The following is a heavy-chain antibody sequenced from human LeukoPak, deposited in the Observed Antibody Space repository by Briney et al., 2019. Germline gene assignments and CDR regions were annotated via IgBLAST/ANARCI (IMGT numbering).Heavy chain of an antibody. D-gene: IGHD3-16*01. CDR1: GFTFSSYS. J-gene: IGHJ6*02. Sequence: GGSPRLSCAASGFTFSSYSMNWVRQAPGKGLEWVSSISSSSSYIYYADSVKGRFTISRDNAKNSLYLQMNSLRAEDTAVYYCARDFFGVTTNYYYGMDVWGQGTTVTVSS. CDR2: ISSSSSYI. V-gene: IGHV3-21*01. CDR3: ARDFFGVTTNYYYGMDV.